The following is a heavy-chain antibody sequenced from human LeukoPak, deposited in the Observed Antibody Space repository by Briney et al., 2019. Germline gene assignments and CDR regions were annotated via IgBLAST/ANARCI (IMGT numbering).Heavy chain of an antibody. CDR3: ARKTGDSDAFDI. Sequence: SETLSLICTVSGGSISSYYWSWIRQPPGKGLEWIGYMYYRGSINYNPSLKSRVTISIDTSKNQFSLKLSSVTAADTAVYYCARKTGDSDAFDIWGQGTMVTVSS. CDR1: GGSISSYY. J-gene: IGHJ3*02. CDR2: MYYRGSI. V-gene: IGHV4-59*01. D-gene: IGHD7-27*01.